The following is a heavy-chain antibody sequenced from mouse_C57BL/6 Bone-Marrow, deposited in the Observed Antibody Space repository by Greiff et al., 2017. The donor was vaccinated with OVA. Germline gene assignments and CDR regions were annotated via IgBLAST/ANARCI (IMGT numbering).Heavy chain of an antibody. D-gene: IGHD2-12*01. V-gene: IGHV1-53*01. CDR3: AREPSVSTVDPYYAMDY. CDR2: INPSNGGT. CDR1: GYTFTSYW. Sequence: QVQLQQSGTELVKPGASVNLSCKASGYTFTSYWMHWVKQRPGQGLEWIGNINPSNGGTNYNEKFKSKATLTVDKSSRTAYMQLSSLTSSDSAVDYCAREPSVSTVDPYYAMDYWGQGTSVTVSS. J-gene: IGHJ4*01.